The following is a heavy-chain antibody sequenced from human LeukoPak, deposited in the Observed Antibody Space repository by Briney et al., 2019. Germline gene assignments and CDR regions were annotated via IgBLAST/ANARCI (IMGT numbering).Heavy chain of an antibody. CDR3: ARVARGYSGYDLYYYYGMDV. CDR1: GGSFSGYY. D-gene: IGHD5-12*01. CDR2: INHSGST. Sequence: SETLSLTCAVYGGSFSGYYWSWIRQPPGKGLEWIGEINHSGSTNYNPSLKSRVTISVDTSKNQFSLKLSSVTAAHTAVYYCARVARGYSGYDLYYYYGMDVWGQGTTVTVSS. V-gene: IGHV4-34*01. J-gene: IGHJ6*02.